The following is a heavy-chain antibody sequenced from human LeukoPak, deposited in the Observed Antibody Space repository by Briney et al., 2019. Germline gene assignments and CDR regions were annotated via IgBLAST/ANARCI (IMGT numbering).Heavy chain of an antibody. CDR1: GFTFSTYG. J-gene: IGHJ3*02. V-gene: IGHV3-74*01. CDR2: IYSDGGRT. CDR3: TRSGRGGAFDI. D-gene: IGHD1-26*01. Sequence: GGSLRLSCAASGFTFSTYGMHWVRQAPGKGLVWVSRIYSDGGRTDYTDSVKGRFTISGENDKNTLYLQMNSLRDEDTAVYYCTRSGRGGAFDIWGQGTRVTVSS.